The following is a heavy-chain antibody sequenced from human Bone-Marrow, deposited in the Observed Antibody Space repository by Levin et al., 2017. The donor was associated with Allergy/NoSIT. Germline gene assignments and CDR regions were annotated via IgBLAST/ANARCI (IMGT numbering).Heavy chain of an antibody. J-gene: IGHJ5*02. CDR3: AREGCSSTSCYEGDNWFDP. D-gene: IGHD2-2*01. Sequence: GESLKISCAASGFTFSSYGMHWVRQAPGKGLEWVAVIWYDGSNKYYADSVKGRFTISRDNSKNTLYLQMNSLRAEDTAVYYCAREGCSSTSCYEGDNWFDPWGQGTLVTVSS. V-gene: IGHV3-33*01. CDR2: IWYDGSNK. CDR1: GFTFSSYG.